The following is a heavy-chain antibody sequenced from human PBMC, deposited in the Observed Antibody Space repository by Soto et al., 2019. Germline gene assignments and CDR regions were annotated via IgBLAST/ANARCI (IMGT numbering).Heavy chain of an antibody. V-gene: IGHV1-8*02. J-gene: IGHJ5*02. CDR3: ARMESFGSLNWFDP. D-gene: IGHD5-18*01. Sequence: GASVKVSCKASGYTFTNNDVSWVRQATGQGLEWMGGINPGSGDTGYAQKFQGRVTMTRDISIATAYMELNSLTSEDAAIYYCARMESFGSLNWFDPWGQGTLVTVSS. CDR1: GYTFTNND. CDR2: INPGSGDT.